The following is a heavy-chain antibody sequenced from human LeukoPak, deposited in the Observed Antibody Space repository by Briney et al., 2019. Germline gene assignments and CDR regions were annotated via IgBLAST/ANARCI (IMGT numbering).Heavy chain of an antibody. CDR2: LDPEDGET. CDR3: ATASPRSGSYVPFDY. J-gene: IGHJ4*02. CDR1: GYTLTELS. Sequence: ASVKVSCKVSGYTLTELSMHWVRQAPGKGLEWMGGLDPEDGETIYAQKFQGRVTMTEDASTDTAYMELSSLRSEDTAVYYCATASPRSGSYVPFDYWGQGTLVTVSS. D-gene: IGHD3-10*01. V-gene: IGHV1-24*01.